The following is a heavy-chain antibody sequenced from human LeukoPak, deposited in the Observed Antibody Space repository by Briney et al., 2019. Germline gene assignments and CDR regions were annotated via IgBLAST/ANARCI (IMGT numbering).Heavy chain of an antibody. CDR1: GGSISSTGYY. Sequence: SETLSLTCTVSGGSISSTGYYWGWSRQSPGKGLEWIGSIYRSGSAYYNPSLKSRVTISVDMSKNQFSLKLNSVTAADTAVYYCARPYGYSYGHVDYWGQGTLVTVSS. D-gene: IGHD5-18*01. CDR3: ARPYGYSYGHVDY. J-gene: IGHJ4*02. V-gene: IGHV4-39*07. CDR2: IYRSGSA.